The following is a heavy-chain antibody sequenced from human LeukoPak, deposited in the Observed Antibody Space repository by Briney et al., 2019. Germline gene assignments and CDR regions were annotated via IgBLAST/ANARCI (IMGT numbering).Heavy chain of an antibody. CDR1: GFSFSSYG. J-gene: IGHJ4*02. D-gene: IGHD3-10*01. CDR2: IRSDGSNK. V-gene: IGHV3-30*02. CDR3: ARVRLGSGSYYNDY. Sequence: GGSLRLSCAASGFSFSSYGMHWVRQAPGKGLEWMAFIRSDGSNKYYADSVKGRFTISRDNSKNTLYLQMNSLRAEDAAVYYCARVRLGSGSYYNDYWGQGTLVTVSS.